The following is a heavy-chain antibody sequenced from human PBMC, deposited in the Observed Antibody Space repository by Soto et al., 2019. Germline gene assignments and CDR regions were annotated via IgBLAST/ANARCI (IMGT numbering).Heavy chain of an antibody. D-gene: IGHD6-6*01. CDR3: ARGPGYPIAARPEWIY. V-gene: IGHV1-2*04. J-gene: IGHJ4*02. CDR2: INPNSGGT. CDR1: GYTFTGYY. Sequence: ASVKVSCKASGYTFTGYYMHWVRQAPGQGLEWMGWINPNSGGTNYAQKFQGWVTMTRDTSISTAYMELSRLRSDDTAVYYCARGPGYPIAARPEWIYWGQGTLVTVSS.